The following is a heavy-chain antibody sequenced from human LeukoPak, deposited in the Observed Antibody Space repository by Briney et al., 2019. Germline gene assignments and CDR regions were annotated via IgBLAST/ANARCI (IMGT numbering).Heavy chain of an antibody. CDR2: ISSSSSTI. CDR1: GFTFSSYS. CDR3: ARDRTYCSGGSCYGVFDY. Sequence: WGSLRLSCAASGFTFSSYSMNWVRQAPGKGLEWVSYISSSSSTIYYADSVKGRFTISRDNAKNSLYLQMNSLRAEDTAVYYCARDRTYCSGGSCYGVFDYWGQGTLVTVSS. J-gene: IGHJ4*02. D-gene: IGHD2-15*01. V-gene: IGHV3-48*04.